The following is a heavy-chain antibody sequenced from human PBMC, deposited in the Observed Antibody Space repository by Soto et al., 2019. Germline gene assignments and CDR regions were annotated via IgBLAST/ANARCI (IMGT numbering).Heavy chain of an antibody. J-gene: IGHJ3*02. CDR2: IIPIFGTA. V-gene: IGHV1-69*01. CDR3: ARADYYDSSGYYYDAFDI. CDR1: GGTFSSYA. D-gene: IGHD3-22*01. Sequence: QVQLVQSGAEVKKPGSSVKVSCKASGGTFSSYAISWVLQAPGQGREWMGGIIPIFGTANYAQKFQGRVTITADESTSTAYMELSSLRSEDKAVYYCARADYYDSSGYYYDAFDIWGQGTMVTVSS.